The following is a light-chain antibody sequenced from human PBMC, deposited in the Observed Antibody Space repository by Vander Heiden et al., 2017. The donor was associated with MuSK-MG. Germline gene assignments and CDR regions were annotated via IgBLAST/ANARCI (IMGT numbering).Light chain of an antibody. CDR3: CSYAGSFTLYV. J-gene: IGLJ1*01. Sequence: QSALTQPRSVSGSPGQSVTISCTGTGSDVGGYNYVSWYQHHPGKAPKLMIYDVSARPSGVPNRFFGSKSGNTASLTISGLQAEDEADYYCCSYAGSFTLYVCGTETKVTVL. CDR2: DVS. V-gene: IGLV2-11*01. CDR1: GSDVGGYNY.